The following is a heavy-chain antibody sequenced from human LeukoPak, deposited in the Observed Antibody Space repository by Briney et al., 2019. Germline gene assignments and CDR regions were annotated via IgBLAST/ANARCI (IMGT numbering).Heavy chain of an antibody. J-gene: IGHJ3*02. CDR3: ARGNIQMEAFDI. V-gene: IGHV4-30-4*01. Sequence: SQTLSLTCTVSGGSISSGDYYWRWIRQPPGKGLEWIGYIYYSGSTYYNPSLKSRVTISVDTSKNQFSLKLSSVTAADTAVYYCARGNIQMEAFDIWGQGTMVTVSS. CDR2: IYYSGST. CDR1: GGSISSGDYY. D-gene: IGHD5-18*01.